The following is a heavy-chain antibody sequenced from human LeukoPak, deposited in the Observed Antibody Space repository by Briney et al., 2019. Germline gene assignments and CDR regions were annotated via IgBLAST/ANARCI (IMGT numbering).Heavy chain of an antibody. CDR1: GVSVSDGRYY. CDR2: KYYSGSA. J-gene: IGHJ3*02. D-gene: IGHD2-2*01. Sequence: TSETLSLTCNVSGVSVSDGRYYWTWIRQHPGKGLEWIVYKYYSGSAKYNPSLKSRLTISVDTSKNQFSLQLTSVTAADTATYYCATPYCSSISCLDVFSMWGQGTKVTVSS. V-gene: IGHV4-31*03. CDR3: ATPYCSSISCLDVFSM.